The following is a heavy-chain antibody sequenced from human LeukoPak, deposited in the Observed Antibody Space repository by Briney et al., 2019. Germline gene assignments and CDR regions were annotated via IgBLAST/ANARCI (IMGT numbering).Heavy chain of an antibody. CDR3: AKSTSGWASWYFDL. CDR1: GFTFSSYA. D-gene: IGHD6-19*01. CDR2: ISGSGGST. Sequence: SGGSLRLSCAASGFTFSSYAMSWVRQAPGKGLEWVSAISGSGGSTYYADSVKGRFTISRDNSKNTLYLQMNSLRAEDTAVCYCAKSTSGWASWYFDLWGRGTLVTVSS. V-gene: IGHV3-23*01. J-gene: IGHJ2*01.